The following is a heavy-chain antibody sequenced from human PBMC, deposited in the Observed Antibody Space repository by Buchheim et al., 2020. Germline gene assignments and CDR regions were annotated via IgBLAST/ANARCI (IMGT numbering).Heavy chain of an antibody. CDR3: ARPPVAGKVSWFDP. V-gene: IGHV4-61*01. CDR2: ISYSGST. D-gene: IGHD6-19*01. CDR1: GVSVNSGSYY. Sequence: QVQLQESGPGLVKPSETLSLTCSVSGVSVNSGSYYWSWIRQPPGKGLEWIGYISYSGSTKFNPSLKRRVTTSIDTSKTQFSLELSSVTAADTAVYYCARPPVAGKVSWFDPWGQGIL. J-gene: IGHJ5*02.